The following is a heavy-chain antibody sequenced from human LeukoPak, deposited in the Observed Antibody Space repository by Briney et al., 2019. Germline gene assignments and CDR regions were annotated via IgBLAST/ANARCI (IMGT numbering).Heavy chain of an antibody. D-gene: IGHD5-12*01. J-gene: IGHJ6*02. Sequence: GGPLRLSCAASGFTLSSYSMNWVRQAPGKGLEWISHITWSGSTIFYADSVKGRFTISRDSAKNSLYLQMSSLRDEDTAVYYYARDAGNSGYGMDVWGQGTTVTVSS. CDR1: GFTLSSYS. CDR2: ITWSGSTI. V-gene: IGHV3-48*02. CDR3: ARDAGNSGYGMDV.